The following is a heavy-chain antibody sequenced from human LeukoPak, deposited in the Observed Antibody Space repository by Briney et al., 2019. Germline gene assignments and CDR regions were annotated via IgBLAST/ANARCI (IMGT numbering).Heavy chain of an antibody. Sequence: ASVNVSXKASGYTFTGYYMHWVRQAPGQGLEWMGWINPNSGGANYAQKFQGRVTMTRDTSISTAYMELSRLRSDDTAVYYCTTPVVYCSSTSCYDWFDPWGQGTLVTVSS. CDR1: GYTFTGYY. CDR2: INPNSGGA. CDR3: TTPVVYCSSTSCYDWFDP. V-gene: IGHV1-2*02. J-gene: IGHJ5*02. D-gene: IGHD2-2*01.